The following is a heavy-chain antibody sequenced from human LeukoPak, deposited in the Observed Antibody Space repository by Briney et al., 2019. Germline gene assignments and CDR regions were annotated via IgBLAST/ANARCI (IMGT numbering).Heavy chain of an antibody. D-gene: IGHD2-15*01. CDR3: ATERSGGTWFEP. CDR1: GYTFTTYH. CDR2: IDTSDGNT. Sequence: ASVKVSCQASGYTFTTYHMHWVRQAPGQGLEWVGMIDTSDGNTNYAQKFLDRVTMTRDTSTSTVYMELSGLRSYDTAVYYCATERSGGTWFEPWGQGTLVTVSS. J-gene: IGHJ5*02. V-gene: IGHV1-46*01.